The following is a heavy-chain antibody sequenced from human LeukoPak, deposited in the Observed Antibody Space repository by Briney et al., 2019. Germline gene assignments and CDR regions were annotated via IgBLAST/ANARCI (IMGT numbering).Heavy chain of an antibody. J-gene: IGHJ4*02. CDR3: ARGDVRFLEWLSAGYFDY. V-gene: IGHV4-4*02. CDR2: IYHSGST. D-gene: IGHD3-3*01. Sequence: SETLSLTCAVSGGSISSSNWWSWVRQPPGKGLEWIGEIYHSGSTNYNPSLKSRVTISVDKSKNQFSLKLSSVTAADTAVYYCARGDVRFLEWLSAGYFDYWGQGTLVTVSS. CDR1: GGSISSSNW.